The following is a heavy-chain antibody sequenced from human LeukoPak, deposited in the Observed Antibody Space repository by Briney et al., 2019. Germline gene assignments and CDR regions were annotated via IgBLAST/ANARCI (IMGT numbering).Heavy chain of an antibody. CDR3: AREGPYCSCTSCYLDY. CDR2: ISSSGSNI. Sequence: GSLRLSGAASGFTSSSYAMSWARQVPGKGLEGGSYISSSGSNIYYADSGKGRFTISKDNAKNSLYLRRNSVRAEGTAVYYCAREGPYCSCTSCYLDYWGQGTLVTVSS. D-gene: IGHD2-2*01. CDR1: GFTSSSYA. V-gene: IGHV3-48*04. J-gene: IGHJ4*02.